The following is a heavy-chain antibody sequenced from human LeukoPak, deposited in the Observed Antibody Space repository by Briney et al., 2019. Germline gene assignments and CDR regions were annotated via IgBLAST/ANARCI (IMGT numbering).Heavy chain of an antibody. CDR1: GVSISSYY. CDR3: ARVNWNYVDY. D-gene: IGHD1-1*01. V-gene: IGHV4-59*01. CDR2: IYYSGST. J-gene: IGHJ4*02. Sequence: PSETLSLTCAVSGVSISSYYWSWIRQPPGKGLEWIGYIYYSGSTRYNPSLKSRVTISVDTSKNQFSLNLSSVTAADTAVYYCARVNWNYVDYWGQGTLVTVSS.